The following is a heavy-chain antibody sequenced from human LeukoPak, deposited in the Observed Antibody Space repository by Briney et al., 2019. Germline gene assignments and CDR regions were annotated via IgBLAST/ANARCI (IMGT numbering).Heavy chain of an antibody. CDR2: ISHHGNDK. J-gene: IGHJ4*02. CDR1: GFTFSHYA. Sequence: GRSLRLSCAASGFTFSHYAIHWVRQAPGKGLEWVAVISHHGNDKYYADSVKGRFTISRDNAKNSLYLQMDSLRAEDTAVYYCARGESDYRGGRPIDYWGQGTLVTVSS. CDR3: ARGESDYRGGRPIDY. D-gene: IGHD4-11*01. V-gene: IGHV3-30-3*01.